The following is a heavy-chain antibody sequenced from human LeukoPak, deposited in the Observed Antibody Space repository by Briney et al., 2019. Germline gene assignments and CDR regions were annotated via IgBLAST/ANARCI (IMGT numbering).Heavy chain of an antibody. CDR1: GFTFSSYA. Sequence: GGSLRLSCAASGFTFSSYAMSWVRQAPGKGLEWVAVIWYDGSNKYYADSVKGRFTISRDNSKNTLYLQMNSLRAEDTAVYYCARDGRGIAAAGYYWGQGTLVTVSS. D-gene: IGHD6-13*01. CDR2: IWYDGSNK. CDR3: ARDGRGIAAAGYY. V-gene: IGHV3-33*08. J-gene: IGHJ4*02.